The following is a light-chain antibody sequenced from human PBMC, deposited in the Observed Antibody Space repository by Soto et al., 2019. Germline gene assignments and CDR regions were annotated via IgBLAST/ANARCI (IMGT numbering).Light chain of an antibody. CDR1: SSDVGSYNL. CDR3: CSYAGSSPVV. V-gene: IGLV2-23*01. CDR2: EGS. J-gene: IGLJ2*01. Sequence: QSVLTQPASVSGSPGQSITISCTGTSSDVGSYNLVSWYQQHPGKAPKLMIYEGSKRPSGVSNRFSGSKSGNTASLTISGRQAEDEADYYCCSYAGSSPVVFGGGTKLTVL.